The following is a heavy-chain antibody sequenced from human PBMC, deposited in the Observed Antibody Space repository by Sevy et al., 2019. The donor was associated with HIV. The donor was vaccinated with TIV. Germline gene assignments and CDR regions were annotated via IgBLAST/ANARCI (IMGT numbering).Heavy chain of an antibody. CDR2: ISWNSGSI. Sequence: GGSLRLSCAASGFTFDDYAMHWVRQAPGKGLEWVSGISWNSGSIGYADSVKGRFTISRDNAKNSLYLQMNSLRAEDTALYYCAKDMRWELLGAFHIWGQGTMVTVSS. J-gene: IGHJ3*02. D-gene: IGHD1-26*01. V-gene: IGHV3-9*01. CDR3: AKDMRWELLGAFHI. CDR1: GFTFDDYA.